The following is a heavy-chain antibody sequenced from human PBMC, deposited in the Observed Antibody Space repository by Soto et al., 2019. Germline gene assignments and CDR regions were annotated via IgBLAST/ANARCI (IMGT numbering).Heavy chain of an antibody. CDR3: ARRVTATYYYGSGSYYFDY. V-gene: IGHV5-51*01. Sequence: GESLKISCKGSGYSFTSYWIGWVRQMPGKGLEWMGIIYPGDSDTRYSPSFQGQVTISADKSISTAYLQWSSLKASDTAMYYCARRVTATYYYGSGSYYFDYWGQGTLVTVSS. CDR1: GYSFTSYW. D-gene: IGHD3-10*01. CDR2: IYPGDSDT. J-gene: IGHJ4*02.